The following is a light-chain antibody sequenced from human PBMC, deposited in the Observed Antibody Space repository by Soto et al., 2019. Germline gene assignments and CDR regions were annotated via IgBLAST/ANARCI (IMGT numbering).Light chain of an antibody. CDR3: AAWDDSLNGFYV. V-gene: IGLV1-44*01. CDR1: SSNIGSNT. Sequence: QSVLNQPPSASGTPGQTVTLSCSGSSSNIGSNTVNWYQELPGTAPKLLIYSNNQRPSGVPDRFSGSKSGTSASLAISGLQSEDEADYYCAAWDDSLNGFYVFGTGTKVTVL. CDR2: SNN. J-gene: IGLJ1*01.